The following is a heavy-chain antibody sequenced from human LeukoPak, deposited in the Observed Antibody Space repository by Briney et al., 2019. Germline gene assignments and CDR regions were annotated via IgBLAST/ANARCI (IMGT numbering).Heavy chain of an antibody. Sequence: SETLSLTCAVYGGSFSGYYWSWIRQPPGKGLEWIGEINHSGSTNYNPSLKSRVTISVDTSKNQFSLKLSSVTAADTAVYYCARTYYDFWSGTYWFDPWGQGTLVTDSS. V-gene: IGHV4-34*01. CDR1: GGSFSGYY. CDR3: ARTYYDFWSGTYWFDP. CDR2: INHSGST. D-gene: IGHD3-3*01. J-gene: IGHJ5*02.